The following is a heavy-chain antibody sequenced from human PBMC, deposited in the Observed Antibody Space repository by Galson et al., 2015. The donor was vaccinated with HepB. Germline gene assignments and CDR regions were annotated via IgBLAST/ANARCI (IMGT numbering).Heavy chain of an antibody. CDR1: GYTFTSYG. D-gene: IGHD6-13*01. J-gene: IGHJ6*02. CDR2: ISAYNGNT. V-gene: IGHV1-18*01. CDR3: ARDAHSSSWYAGPLRYYYYGMDV. Sequence: SVKVSCKASGYTFTSYGISWVRQAPGQGLEWMGWISAYNGNTNYAQKLQGRVTMTTDTSTSTAYMELRSLRSDDTAVYYCARDAHSSSWYAGPLRYYYYGMDVWGQGTTVTVSS.